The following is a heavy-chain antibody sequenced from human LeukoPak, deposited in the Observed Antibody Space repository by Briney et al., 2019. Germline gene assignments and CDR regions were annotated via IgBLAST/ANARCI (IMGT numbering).Heavy chain of an antibody. CDR2: IIPILGIA. CDR1: GGTFSSYA. Sequence: SVRVSCKASGGTFSSYAISWVRQAPGQGLEWMGRIIPILGIANYAQKFQGRVTITADKSTSTAYMELSSLRSEDTAVYYCAGGDYYGSGSYYRVDYWGQGTLVTVSS. D-gene: IGHD3-10*01. J-gene: IGHJ4*02. V-gene: IGHV1-69*04. CDR3: AGGDYYGSGSYYRVDY.